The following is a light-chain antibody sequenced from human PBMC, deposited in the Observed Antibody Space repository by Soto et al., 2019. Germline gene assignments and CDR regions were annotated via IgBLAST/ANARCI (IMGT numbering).Light chain of an antibody. Sequence: AIHLTHSPSSLSASLGDMVTITFRASQGISSALAWYQQKPGKAPKLLIYDASSLESGVPSRFSGSGSGTDFTLTISSLQPEDFATYYCQQYNSYPWTFGQGTKVDIK. CDR3: QQYNSYPWT. CDR1: QGISSA. J-gene: IGKJ1*01. CDR2: DAS. V-gene: IGKV1-13*02.